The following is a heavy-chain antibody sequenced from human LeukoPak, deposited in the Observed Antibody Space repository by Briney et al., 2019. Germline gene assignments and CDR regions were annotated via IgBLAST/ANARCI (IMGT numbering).Heavy chain of an antibody. Sequence: SVKVSCKASGGTFSSYAISWVRQAPGQGLGWMGGIIPIFGTANYAQKFQGRVTITADESTSTAYMELSSLRSEDTAVYYCARSLRDYYGSGSYSSFDYWGQGTLVTVS. V-gene: IGHV1-69*13. CDR3: ARSLRDYYGSGSYSSFDY. CDR1: GGTFSSYA. J-gene: IGHJ4*02. D-gene: IGHD3-10*01. CDR2: IIPIFGTA.